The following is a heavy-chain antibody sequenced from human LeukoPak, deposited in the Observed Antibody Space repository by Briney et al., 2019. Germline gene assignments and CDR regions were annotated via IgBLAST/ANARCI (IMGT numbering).Heavy chain of an antibody. CDR1: GYSISSGYY. CDR2: IYHSGST. D-gene: IGHD3-22*01. CDR3: ARGIRKGYYDSSGYYRFDY. V-gene: IGHV4-38-2*02. J-gene: IGHJ4*02. Sequence: PSETLSLTCTVSGYSISSGYYWGWIRQPPGKGLEWIGSIYHSGSTYYNPSLKSRVTISVDTSKNQFSLKLSSVTAADTAVYYCARGIRKGYYDSSGYYRFDYWGQGTLVTVSS.